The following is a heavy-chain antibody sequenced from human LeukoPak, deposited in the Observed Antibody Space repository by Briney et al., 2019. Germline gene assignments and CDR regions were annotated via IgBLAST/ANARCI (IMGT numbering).Heavy chain of an antibody. CDR2: INHSGST. D-gene: IGHD2-15*01. V-gene: IGHV4-61*01. Sequence: SETLSLTCTVSGGSVSSGSYYWSWIRQPPGKGLEWIGEINHSGSTNYNPSLKSRVTISVDTSKNQFSLKLSSVTAADTAVYYCARDSKARRGGNNWFDPWGQGTLVTVSS. CDR3: ARDSKARRGGNNWFDP. J-gene: IGHJ5*02. CDR1: GGSVSSGSYY.